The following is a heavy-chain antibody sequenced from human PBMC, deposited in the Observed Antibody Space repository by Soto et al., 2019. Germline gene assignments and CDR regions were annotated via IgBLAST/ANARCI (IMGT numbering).Heavy chain of an antibody. D-gene: IGHD6-19*01. CDR3: ARVPPAYSSGWYGWFDP. J-gene: IGHJ5*02. CDR1: GYTFTSYY. CDR2: INPSGGST. Sequence: GASVKVSCKASGYTFTSYYMHWVRQAPGQGLEWMGIINPSGGSTSYAQKFQGRVTMTRDTSTSTVYMELSSLRSEDTAVYYCARVPPAYSSGWYGWFDPWGQGTLVTVSS. V-gene: IGHV1-46*01.